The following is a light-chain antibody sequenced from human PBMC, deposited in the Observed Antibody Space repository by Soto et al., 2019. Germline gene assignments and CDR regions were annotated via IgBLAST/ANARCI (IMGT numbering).Light chain of an antibody. V-gene: IGKV1-39*01. CDR1: QSISSY. CDR3: QQSYSTSWT. Sequence: DIQMTQSPSSLSASVGDRVTITCRASQSISSYLNWYQQKPGKAPKLLSYAASSLQSGVPSRFSGSGSGTDFTLTISSRQPEDCATYYCQQSYSTSWTFGQGTKVEIK. CDR2: AAS. J-gene: IGKJ1*01.